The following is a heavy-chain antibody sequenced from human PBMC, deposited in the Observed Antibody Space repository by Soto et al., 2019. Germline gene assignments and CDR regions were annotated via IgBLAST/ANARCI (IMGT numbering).Heavy chain of an antibody. V-gene: IGHV1-8*01. Sequence: QVQLVQSGAEVKKPGASVRVSCKTSGYTFINYDINWVRQATGQGLEWMGWMNPNSGNTGCAQNFQGRITMTRNTSITPAYMEVSSLTSEATAMYYCARGGRYNDYAGVVYWGQGALVTVSS. CDR3: ARGGRYNDYAGVVY. CDR2: MNPNSGNT. J-gene: IGHJ4*02. CDR1: GYTFINYD. D-gene: IGHD5-12*01.